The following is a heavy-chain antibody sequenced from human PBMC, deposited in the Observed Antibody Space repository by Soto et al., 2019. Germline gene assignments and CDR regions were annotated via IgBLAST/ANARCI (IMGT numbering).Heavy chain of an antibody. CDR3: AKDRYNWIEVHYYYGMDV. J-gene: IGHJ6*02. CDR1: GFTFSSYA. Sequence: EVQLLESGGGLVQPGGSLRLSCAASGFTFSSYAMSWVRQAPGKGLEWVSAISGSGGSTYYADSVKGRFTISRDNSKNALDLQMNSLRAEDTAVYYCAKDRYNWIEVHYYYGMDVWGQGTKVTVSS. V-gene: IGHV3-23*01. CDR2: ISGSGGST. D-gene: IGHD1-1*01.